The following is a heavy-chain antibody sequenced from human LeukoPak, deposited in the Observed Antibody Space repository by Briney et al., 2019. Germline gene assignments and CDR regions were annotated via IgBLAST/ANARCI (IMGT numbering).Heavy chain of an antibody. D-gene: IGHD3-10*01. Sequence: GGSLRLSCEAPGFTFSSYDMNWVRQAPGKGLEWVSVISGSGGSTDYADSVKGRFSISRDNSKNTLYLQMNSLRAEDTAVYYCAKGQLWFGEFSYFDYWGQGTLVTVSS. CDR3: AKGQLWFGEFSYFDY. CDR2: ISGSGGST. V-gene: IGHV3-23*01. CDR1: GFTFSSYD. J-gene: IGHJ4*02.